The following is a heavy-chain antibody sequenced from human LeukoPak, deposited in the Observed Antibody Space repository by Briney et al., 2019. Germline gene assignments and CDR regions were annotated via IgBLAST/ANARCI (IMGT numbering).Heavy chain of an antibody. CDR3: ARDPLGSYYFDY. D-gene: IGHD1-26*01. CDR2: IYYSGST. J-gene: IGHJ4*02. CDR1: GGSISSSSYY. Sequence: SETLSLTCTVSGGSISSSSYYWGWIRQPPGKGLEWIGSIYYSGSTYYNPSLKSRVTISVDTSKNQFSLKLSSVTAADTAVYYCARDPLGSYYFDYWGQGTLVTVSS. V-gene: IGHV4-39*07.